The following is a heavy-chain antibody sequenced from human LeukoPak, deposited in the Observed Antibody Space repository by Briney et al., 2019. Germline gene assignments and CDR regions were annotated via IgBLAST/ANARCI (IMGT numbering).Heavy chain of an antibody. V-gene: IGHV3-23*01. CDR2: ISGSGGST. D-gene: IGHD3-9*01. Sequence: GGSLRLSCAASGFTFSSYAMSWVRQAPGKGLEWVSAISGSGGSTYYADSVKGRFTISRDNSKNTLYMQMNSLRAEDTAVYYCAKDRDGVLRYFDWLLPFDYWGQGTLVTVSS. CDR1: GFTFSSYA. J-gene: IGHJ4*02. CDR3: AKDRDGVLRYFDWLLPFDY.